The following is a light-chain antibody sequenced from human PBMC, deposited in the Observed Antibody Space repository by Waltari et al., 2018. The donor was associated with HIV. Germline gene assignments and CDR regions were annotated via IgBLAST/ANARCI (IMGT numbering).Light chain of an antibody. J-gene: IGLJ2*01. Sequence: QSALTQPPSASGSPGQSVTLSCTGTSSDVGGYNYVSWHQQHPGKAPKLMIYDVIKGPAGGPCRFSGSKSGNTASLTVSGLQPEDEADYYCSSHAGSKVVFGGGTRLTVL. V-gene: IGLV2-8*01. CDR2: DVI. CDR3: SSHAGSKVV. CDR1: SSDVGGYNY.